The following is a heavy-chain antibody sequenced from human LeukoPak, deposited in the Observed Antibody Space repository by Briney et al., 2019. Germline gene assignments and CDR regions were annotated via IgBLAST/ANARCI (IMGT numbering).Heavy chain of an antibody. V-gene: IGHV1-8*02. CDR1: GYTFTGYY. CDR2: INPNSGNT. Sequence: ASVKVSCKASGYTFTGYYMHWVRQAPGQGLEWMGWINPNSGNTGYAQKFQGRVTMTRNTSISTAYMELSSLRSEDTAVYYCARAVVGAITEYYFDYWGQGTLVTVSS. CDR3: ARAVVGAITEYYFDY. J-gene: IGHJ4*02. D-gene: IGHD1-26*01.